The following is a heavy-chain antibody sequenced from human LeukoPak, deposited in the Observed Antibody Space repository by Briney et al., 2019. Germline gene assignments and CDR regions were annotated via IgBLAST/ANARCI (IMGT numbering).Heavy chain of an antibody. V-gene: IGHV1-18*01. CDR3: ARDIEQEMAKEDFDYYYMDV. CDR2: ISVFNGNT. Sequence: ASVKVSCKASGYTFTSYGISWVRQAPGQGLEWMGWISVFNGNTNEAQKFQDRVIMTADTSTGTAYMALRSLRSDDTAVYYCARDIEQEMAKEDFDYYYMDVWGKGTTVTVSS. D-gene: IGHD5-24*01. J-gene: IGHJ6*03. CDR1: GYTFTSYG.